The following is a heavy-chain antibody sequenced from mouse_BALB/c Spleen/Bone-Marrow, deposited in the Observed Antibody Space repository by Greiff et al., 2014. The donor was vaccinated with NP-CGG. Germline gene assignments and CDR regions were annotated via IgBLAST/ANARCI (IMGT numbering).Heavy chain of an antibody. V-gene: IGHV1-63*01. CDR2: IYTGGGYI. CDR1: GYTFANYW. J-gene: IGHJ2*01. D-gene: IGHD2-13*01. CDR3: AREEYGDNGRVFDY. Sequence: VQLQQSGAELVRPGTSVKISCKASGYTFANYWLGWLQQTPGHGLEWIGEIYTGGGYINYTETFKGQATLTADTSSSTAYMRFRSVTSERSAVYFCAREEYGDNGRVFDYWGQGTTLTVSS.